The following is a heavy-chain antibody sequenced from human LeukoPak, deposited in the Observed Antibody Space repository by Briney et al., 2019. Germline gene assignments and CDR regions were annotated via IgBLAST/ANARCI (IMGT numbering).Heavy chain of an antibody. CDR3: AKVRGSKWGPPDY. CDR1: GLTFSSYA. CDR2: ISGGGGST. V-gene: IGHV3-23*01. D-gene: IGHD1-26*01. Sequence: PGGSVRLSCAASGLTFSSYAMSWVRHATGKGLEWVSAISGGGGSTYYADSVKGRFTISRDNSKNTLYLQMNSLRAEDTAVYYCAKVRGSKWGPPDYWGQGTIVTV. J-gene: IGHJ4*02.